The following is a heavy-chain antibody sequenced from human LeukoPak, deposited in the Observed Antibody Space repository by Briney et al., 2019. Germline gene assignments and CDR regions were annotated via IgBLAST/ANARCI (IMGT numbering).Heavy chain of an antibody. CDR1: GYTFTDYY. Sequence: ASVKVSCRASGYTFTDYYLHWVRQAPGQGFEWMGWINPNSGDTNYAQKFQGRVTMTRDTSISTAHMEMSRLRSDDTAVYYCARANFLYCSSTTCLFDYWGQGTLVTVSS. J-gene: IGHJ4*02. D-gene: IGHD2-2*01. V-gene: IGHV1-2*02. CDR2: INPNSGDT. CDR3: ARANFLYCSSTTCLFDY.